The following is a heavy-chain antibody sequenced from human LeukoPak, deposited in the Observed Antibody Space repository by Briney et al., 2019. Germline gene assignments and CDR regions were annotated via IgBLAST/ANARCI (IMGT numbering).Heavy chain of an antibody. Sequence: SETLSLTCTVSGGSISSSNYYWGWLRQPPGKGLEWIGSIYYSGSTYYNPSLKSRVAISVDTSNNQFSLKLTSVTAADTAVYYCARQIHQFPYHRWGQGTLVTVSS. CDR1: GGSISSSNYY. D-gene: IGHD2-2*01. V-gene: IGHV4-39*01. J-gene: IGHJ5*02. CDR2: IYYSGST. CDR3: ARQIHQFPYHR.